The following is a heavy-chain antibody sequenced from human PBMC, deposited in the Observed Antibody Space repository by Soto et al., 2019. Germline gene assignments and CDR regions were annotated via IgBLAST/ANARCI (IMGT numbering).Heavy chain of an antibody. Sequence: VGSLRLSCAASGFTFSSYAMHWVRQAPGKGLEWVAVISYDGSNKYYADSVKGRFTISRDNSKNTLYLQMNSLRAEDTAVYYCARDMVAATPLASYYYYYGMDVWGQGTTVTVSS. CDR1: GFTFSSYA. D-gene: IGHD2-15*01. V-gene: IGHV3-30-3*01. J-gene: IGHJ6*02. CDR2: ISYDGSNK. CDR3: ARDMVAATPLASYYYYYGMDV.